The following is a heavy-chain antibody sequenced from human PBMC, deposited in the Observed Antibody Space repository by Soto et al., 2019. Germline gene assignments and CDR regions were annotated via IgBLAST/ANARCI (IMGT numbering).Heavy chain of an antibody. CDR2: IKQDGSER. CDR3: ASGGGYDFWSGYFRASAYYYYGMDV. D-gene: IGHD3-3*01. V-gene: IGHV3-7*01. J-gene: IGHJ6*02. CDR1: GFTFGNYW. Sequence: PGGSLRLSCAASGFTFGNYWMSWVRQAPGKGPGWVANIKQDGSERNYVDSVKGRFTISRDNAENSLYLQMNSLRVEDTGVYYCASGGGYDFWSGYFRASAYYYYGMDVWGQGTTVTVSS.